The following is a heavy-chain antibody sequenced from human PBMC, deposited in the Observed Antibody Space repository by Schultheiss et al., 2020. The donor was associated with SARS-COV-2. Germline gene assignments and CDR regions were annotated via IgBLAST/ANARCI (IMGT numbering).Heavy chain of an antibody. V-gene: IGHV4-30-2*01. J-gene: IGHJ4*02. CDR3: ARHGGYYFDY. CDR1: GGSISSGGYY. CDR2: INHSGST. D-gene: IGHD3-10*01. Sequence: SQTLSLTCTVSGGSISSGGYYWSWIRQPPGKGLEWIGEINHSGSTNYNPSLKSRVTISVDRSKNQFSLKLSSVTAADTAVYYCARHGGYYFDYWGQGTLVTVSS.